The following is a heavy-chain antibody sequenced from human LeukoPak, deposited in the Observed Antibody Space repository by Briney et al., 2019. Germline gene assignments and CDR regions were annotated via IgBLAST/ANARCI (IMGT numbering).Heavy chain of an antibody. Sequence: GGSLRLSCAASGFTFNSHAMSWVRQAPGKGLEWVSAISGSGGSTYYADSVKGRFTISRDNAKNSLYLQMNSLRTEDTAVYYCAREVGYYYYYMDVWGKGTTVTVSS. CDR1: GFTFNSHA. J-gene: IGHJ6*03. D-gene: IGHD2-2*01. V-gene: IGHV3-23*01. CDR2: ISGSGGST. CDR3: AREVGYYYYYMDV.